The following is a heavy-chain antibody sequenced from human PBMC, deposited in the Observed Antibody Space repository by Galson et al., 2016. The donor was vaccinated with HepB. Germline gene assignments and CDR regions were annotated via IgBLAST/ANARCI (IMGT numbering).Heavy chain of an antibody. CDR1: GFSSRNHW. Sequence: LRLSCAASGFSSRNHWMSWVRPAPGKGLEWVANINQDGSVEKYADSVRGRFTVFKDNAKNSVYLQLNSLSADDTAMFYCARIAADGSTFDYWGQGTLVTVSS. J-gene: IGHJ4*02. CDR2: INQDGSVE. CDR3: ARIAADGSTFDY. D-gene: IGHD6-13*01. V-gene: IGHV3-7*03.